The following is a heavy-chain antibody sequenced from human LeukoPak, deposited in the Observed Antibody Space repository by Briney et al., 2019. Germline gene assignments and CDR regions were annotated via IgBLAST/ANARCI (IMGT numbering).Heavy chain of an antibody. CDR2: TGSSGNNI. CDR3: ARVGKAMAAAGFGAFDI. D-gene: IGHD6-13*01. J-gene: IGHJ3*02. CDR1: GFTFSDYY. V-gene: IGHV3-11*01. Sequence: GGSLRLSCAASGFTFSDYYMSWIRQAPGKGLEWVSYTGSSGNNIFYADSLKGRFTISRDNAKKSLYLQMSSLRAEDTAVYYCARVGKAMAAAGFGAFDIWGQGTMVSVSS.